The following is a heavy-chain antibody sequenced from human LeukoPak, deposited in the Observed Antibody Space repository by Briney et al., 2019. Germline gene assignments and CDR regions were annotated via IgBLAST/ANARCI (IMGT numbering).Heavy chain of an antibody. Sequence: GGSLRLSCAASGFTFSSYSMNWVRQAPGKGLEWVSSISSSSIYIYYADSVKGRFTISKDNAKNMVYLHMNSLRVDDTAVYYCVSFYETYWGRGTLVTVSS. CDR1: GFTFSSYS. D-gene: IGHD2-2*01. CDR3: VSFYETY. V-gene: IGHV3-21*01. CDR2: ISSSSIYI. J-gene: IGHJ4*02.